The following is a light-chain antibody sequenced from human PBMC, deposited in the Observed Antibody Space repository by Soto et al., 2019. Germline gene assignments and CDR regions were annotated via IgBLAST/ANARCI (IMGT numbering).Light chain of an antibody. J-gene: IGKJ1*01. Sequence: AIQMTQSPSSLSASVGDRVTITCRASQGITDDLGWYQQKPGKAPKLLIYAASSLQSGVPSRFSGSGSGTDFTLTTSSLQPEDFATYYCLQNFNFTWTFRLGTKVDIX. CDR1: QGITDD. V-gene: IGKV1-6*01. CDR3: LQNFNFTWT. CDR2: AAS.